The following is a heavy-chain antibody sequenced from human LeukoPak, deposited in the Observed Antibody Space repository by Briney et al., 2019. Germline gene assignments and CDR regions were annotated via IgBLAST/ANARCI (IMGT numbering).Heavy chain of an antibody. CDR1: GFTFSIYE. J-gene: IGHJ4*02. CDR2: ISSGGGTI. D-gene: IGHD3-22*01. V-gene: IGHV3-48*03. Sequence: PGGSLRLSRVVSGFTFSIYEMNWVRQAPGKGLEWVSYISSGGGTIYYADSVKGRFTISRDNAKNSLYLQMNSLRAEDTAVYYCARIRADSSGYYYKYFDFWGQGTLVTVSS. CDR3: ARIRADSSGYYYKYFDF.